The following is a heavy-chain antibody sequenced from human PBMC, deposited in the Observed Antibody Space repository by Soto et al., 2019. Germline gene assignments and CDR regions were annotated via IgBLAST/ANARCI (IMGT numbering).Heavy chain of an antibody. J-gene: IGHJ5*02. CDR3: ASHAVTMVRGVYSGGWFDT. Sequence: PGGSLRPSCAASGFTFSSYGRHWVRQAPGKGLEWVAVIWYEERDKYYADPVKGRFTISRDNSKNTLYLQMNSLRAEDTAVYYCASHAVTMVRGVYSGGWFDTWGPGT. CDR1: GFTFSSYG. D-gene: IGHD3-10*01. V-gene: IGHV3-33*01. CDR2: IWYEERDK.